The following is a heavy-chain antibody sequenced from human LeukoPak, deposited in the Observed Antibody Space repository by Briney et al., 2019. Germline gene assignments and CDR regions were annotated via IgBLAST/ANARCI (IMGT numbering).Heavy chain of an antibody. CDR2: ISAYNGNT. D-gene: IGHD6-13*01. CDR1: GYTFTIYG. J-gene: IGHJ4*02. CDR3: ARDRNIAAAGTRSLDY. V-gene: IGHV1-18*04. Sequence: ASVKVSFTASGYTFTIYGISWVRQAPGQGREWMGWISAYNGNTNYAQKLQGRVTMTTDTSTSTAYMELRSLRSDDTAVYYCARDRNIAAAGTRSLDYWGQGTLVTVSS.